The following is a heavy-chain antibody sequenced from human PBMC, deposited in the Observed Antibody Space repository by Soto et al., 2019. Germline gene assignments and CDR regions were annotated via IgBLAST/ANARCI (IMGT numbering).Heavy chain of an antibody. J-gene: IGHJ4*02. Sequence: QVHLVESGGGVVQPGRSLRLSCAASGFNFNNYGLHWVRQAPGKGLEWVAVISYDGSNKYYADSVKGRFTISRDNSKNTLYLQMNSLRAEDTALYYCAKKGYVCSARPFDYGGQGTLVTVSS. CDR1: GFNFNNYG. V-gene: IGHV3-30*18. D-gene: IGHD3-16*01. CDR2: ISYDGSNK. CDR3: AKKGYVCSARPFDY.